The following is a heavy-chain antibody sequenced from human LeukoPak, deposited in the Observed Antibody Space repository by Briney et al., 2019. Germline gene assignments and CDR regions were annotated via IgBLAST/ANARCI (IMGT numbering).Heavy chain of an antibody. CDR1: GGSMSGTNW. Sequence: SGTLSLTRGVSGGSMSGTNWWSWVRQPPGQGLEWIGEISLAGQTHFNPSLNGRVTMSLDKSRNKLYLHLTSVNAADTATYFCSRESGPFCPFGYWGQGTLVIASS. CDR3: SRESGPFCPFGY. D-gene: IGHD1-26*01. J-gene: IGHJ4*02. V-gene: IGHV4-4*02. CDR2: ISLAGQT.